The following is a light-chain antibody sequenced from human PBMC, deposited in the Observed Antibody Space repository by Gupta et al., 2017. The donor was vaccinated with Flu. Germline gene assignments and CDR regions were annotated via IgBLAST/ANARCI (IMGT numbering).Light chain of an antibody. CDR2: DVN. J-gene: IGLJ1*01. CDR1: TSNLGGYNS. Sequence: QSALTQPRSVSGSPGQSVTISCTGTTSNLGGYNSVSWYQQHPGRAPKLMIYDVNQRPSGVPDRFYGSKSGNTASLTISGLQAEDEADFYCCSYADCHTLVFGPGTKVTVL. CDR3: CSYADCHTLV. V-gene: IGLV2-11*01.